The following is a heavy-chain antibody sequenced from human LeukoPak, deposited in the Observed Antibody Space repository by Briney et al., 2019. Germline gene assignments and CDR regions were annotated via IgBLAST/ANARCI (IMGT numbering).Heavy chain of an antibody. CDR2: IKPDGSAK. D-gene: IGHD3-3*01. CDR1: GFTFNIYC. V-gene: IGHV3-7*01. Sequence: GGSLRLSCAASGFTFNIYCMTWFRQAPGQGLEWVGNIKPDGSAKYCVDSVKGRFTISRDNAKNSLYLQMNSLRVEDTAVYYCARGPGFLTDYWGQGTLVTVSS. J-gene: IGHJ4*02. CDR3: ARGPGFLTDY.